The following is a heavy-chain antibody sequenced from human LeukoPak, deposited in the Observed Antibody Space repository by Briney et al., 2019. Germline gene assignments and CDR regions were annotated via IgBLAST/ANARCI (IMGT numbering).Heavy chain of an antibody. V-gene: IGHV3-66*01. CDR3: VRSSWDY. D-gene: IGHD2-15*01. J-gene: IGHJ4*02. CDR1: GFTVSSIY. CDR2: IYSDGNT. Sequence: GGSLRLSCAASGFTVSSIYMTWVRQAPGKGLEWVSVIYSDGNTYYADSVKGRFTISRDISKNTVYLQMNSLRAEDTAVYYFVRSSWDYWGQGILVTVSS.